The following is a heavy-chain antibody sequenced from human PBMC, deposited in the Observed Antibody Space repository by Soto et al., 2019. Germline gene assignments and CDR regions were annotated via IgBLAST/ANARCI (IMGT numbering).Heavy chain of an antibody. V-gene: IGHV1-18*01. J-gene: IGHJ6*03. CDR3: ARPLLSYYYYMDV. Sequence: ASVKVSCKAPRDAFTSYGISWARQATGQGLEWMGWISAYNGNTNYAQKLQGRVTMTTDTSTSTAYMELRSLRSDDTSVYYCARPLLSYYYYMDVWGKGTPVTVS. CDR2: ISAYNGNT. D-gene: IGHD3-10*01. CDR1: RDAFTSYG.